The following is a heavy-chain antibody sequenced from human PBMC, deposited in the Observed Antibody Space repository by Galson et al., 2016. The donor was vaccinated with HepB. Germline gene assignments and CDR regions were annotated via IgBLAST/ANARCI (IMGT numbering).Heavy chain of an antibody. CDR1: GYTFTTHD. Sequence: QSGAEVKKPGESLKASCKASGYTFTTHDLSWVRQASGQGPEWLGYVNPGTGNSGYAPKFRGRVTMTRNTSIDTAYLELNSLRSEDTAIYYCARSRSLGVVTLDSWGQGAVVTVSS. CDR3: ARSRSLGVVTLDS. CDR2: VNPGTGNS. V-gene: IGHV1-8*01. J-gene: IGHJ4*02. D-gene: IGHD3-3*01.